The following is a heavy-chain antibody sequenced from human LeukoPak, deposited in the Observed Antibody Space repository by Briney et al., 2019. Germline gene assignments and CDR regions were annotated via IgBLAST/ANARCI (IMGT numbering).Heavy chain of an antibody. Sequence: SQTLSLTCTVSGGSISSGGYYWSWIRQPPGKGLEWIGYIYHSGSTYYNPSLKSRVTISVDRSKSQFSLKLSSVTAADTAVYYCARYCSGGSCYAETFDYWGQGTLVTVSS. D-gene: IGHD2-15*01. V-gene: IGHV4-30-2*01. CDR1: GGSISSGGYY. CDR3: ARYCSGGSCYAETFDY. CDR2: IYHSGST. J-gene: IGHJ4*02.